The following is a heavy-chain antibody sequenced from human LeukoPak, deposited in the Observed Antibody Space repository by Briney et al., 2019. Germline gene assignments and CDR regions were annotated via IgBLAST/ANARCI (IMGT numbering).Heavy chain of an antibody. CDR2: ISAYNGNT. Sequence: EASVKVSCKASGYTFTSYGISWVRQAPGQGLEWMGWISAYNGNTNYAQKLQGRVTMTTDTSTSTAYMELSSLRSEDTAVYYCAREVSYYDSSGYSDWGQGTLVTVSS. CDR3: AREVSYYDSSGYSD. V-gene: IGHV1-18*01. D-gene: IGHD3-22*01. J-gene: IGHJ4*02. CDR1: GYTFTSYG.